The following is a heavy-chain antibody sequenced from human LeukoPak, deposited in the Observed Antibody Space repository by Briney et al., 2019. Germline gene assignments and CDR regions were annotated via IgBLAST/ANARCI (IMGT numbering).Heavy chain of an antibody. J-gene: IGHJ6*03. CDR2: IYYSGST. Sequence: SETLSLTCTVSGGSISSYYRSWIRQPPGKGLEWIGYIYYSGSTNYNPSLKSRVTISVDTSKNQFSLKLSSVTAADTAVYYCARVAQGYYYYYYMDVWGKGTTVTVSS. CDR1: GGSISSYY. V-gene: IGHV4-59*01. CDR3: ARVAQGYYYYYYMDV.